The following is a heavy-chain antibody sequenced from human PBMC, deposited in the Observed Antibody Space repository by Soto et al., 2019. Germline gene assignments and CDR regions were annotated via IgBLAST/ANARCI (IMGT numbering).Heavy chain of an antibody. V-gene: IGHV3-53*01. CDR1: GFTVSSNY. Sequence: EVQLAESGGGLIQPGGSLRLSCAASGFTVSSNYMSWVRQAPGKGLEWVSVIYSGGSTYYADSVKGRFTISRDNSKNTLYLQMNSLRAEDTAVYYCAREIRKPYSSSRTNWFDPWGQGTLVTVSS. CDR3: AREIRKPYSSSRTNWFDP. CDR2: IYSGGST. J-gene: IGHJ5*02. D-gene: IGHD6-13*01.